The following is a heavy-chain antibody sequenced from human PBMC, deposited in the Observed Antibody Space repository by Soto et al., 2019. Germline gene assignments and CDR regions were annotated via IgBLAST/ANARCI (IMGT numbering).Heavy chain of an antibody. V-gene: IGHV1-18*01. CDR2: ISAYNGNT. Sequence: ASVKVSCKASGYTFTSYGISWVRQAPGQGLEWMGWISAYNGNTNYAQKLQGRVTMTTDTSTSTAYMELRSLRSDDTAVYYCAREGGPYYDILTGYLYFDYWGQGTLVTVSS. CDR3: AREGGPYYDILTGYLYFDY. CDR1: GYTFTSYG. D-gene: IGHD3-9*01. J-gene: IGHJ4*02.